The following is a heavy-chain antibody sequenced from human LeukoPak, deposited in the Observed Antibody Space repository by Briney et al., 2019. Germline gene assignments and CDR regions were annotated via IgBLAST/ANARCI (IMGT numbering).Heavy chain of an antibody. CDR1: GYTFTSYG. D-gene: IGHD3-10*01. V-gene: IGHV1-18*01. J-gene: IGHJ3*02. Sequence: ASVKVSCKASGYTFTSYGISWVRQAPGQGLEWMGWISAYNGNTNYAQKLQGRVTITTDTSTSTAYMELRSLRSDDTAVYYCARALGELLPHAFDIWGQGTMVTVSS. CDR3: ARALGELLPHAFDI. CDR2: ISAYNGNT.